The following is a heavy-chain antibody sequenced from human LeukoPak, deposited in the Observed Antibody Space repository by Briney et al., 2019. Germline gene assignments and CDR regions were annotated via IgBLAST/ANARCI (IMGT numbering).Heavy chain of an antibody. D-gene: IGHD1-1*01. J-gene: IGHJ4*02. V-gene: IGHV4-39*07. CDR1: GGSISSGSYY. Sequence: SETLSLTCTVSGGSISSGSYYWSWIRQPPGKGLEWIGEINHSGSTNYNPSLKSRVTISVDTSKNQFSLKLSSVTAADTAVYYCARGYNWNPDYWGQGTLVTVSS. CDR2: INHSGST. CDR3: ARGYNWNPDY.